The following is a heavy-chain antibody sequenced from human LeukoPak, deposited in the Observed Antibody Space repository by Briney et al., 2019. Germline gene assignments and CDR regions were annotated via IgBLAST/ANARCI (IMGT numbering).Heavy chain of an antibody. J-gene: IGHJ4*02. D-gene: IGHD3-10*01. CDR3: ATDYSGSGNY. V-gene: IGHV3-7*01. CDR2: IKQDGSDK. Sequence: PGGSLRLSCAASGFTFSTYWMTWVRQAPGKGLEWVANIKQDGSDKYYMDSVKGRFTISRDNAKNSLYLQMNSLRAEDTAVYYCATDYSGSGNYWGQGTLVTVSS. CDR1: GFTFSTYW.